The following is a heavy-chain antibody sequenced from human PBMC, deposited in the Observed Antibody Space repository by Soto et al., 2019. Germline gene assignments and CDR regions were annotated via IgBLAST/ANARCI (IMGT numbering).Heavy chain of an antibody. Sequence: SVKTSCKASGGIFSTYASNRGRQAPGQGLEWMGGIIPMLGRGYNAQKFEGRVKISADESTTTAYMELSSLTSDDTAVYYCAREGRDGYNYRQYGMGVWGQGTTVTVS. J-gene: IGHJ6*02. CDR2: IIPMLGRG. CDR1: GGIFSTYA. CDR3: AREGRDGYNYRQYGMGV. V-gene: IGHV1-69*13. D-gene: IGHD5-12*01.